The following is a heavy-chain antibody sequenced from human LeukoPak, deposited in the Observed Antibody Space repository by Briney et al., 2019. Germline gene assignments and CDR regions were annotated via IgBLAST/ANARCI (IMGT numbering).Heavy chain of an antibody. D-gene: IGHD3-10*01. Sequence: SETLSLTCAVYGGSFSGYYWSWIRQPPGKGLEWIGEINHSGSTNYNPSLKSRVTISVDTSKNQFSLKLSSVTAADTAVYYCARGAVRADWFDAWGQGTLVTVSS. CDR1: GGSFSGYY. J-gene: IGHJ5*02. V-gene: IGHV4-34*01. CDR3: ARGAVRADWFDA. CDR2: INHSGST.